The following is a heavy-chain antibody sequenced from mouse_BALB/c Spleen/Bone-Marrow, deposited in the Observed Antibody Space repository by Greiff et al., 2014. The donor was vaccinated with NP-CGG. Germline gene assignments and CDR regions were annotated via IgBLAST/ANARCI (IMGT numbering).Heavy chain of an antibody. CDR2: IDPANGNT. D-gene: IGHD1-1*01. Sequence: EVKLQESGAELVKPGASVKLSCTASGFNIKDTYIHWVKQRPEQGLEWIGRIDPANGNTKYDPKFQGKATITADTSSNTAYLQLSSLTSEDTAVYYCARYYYGSSYFDYWGQGTTLTVSS. CDR1: GFNIKDTY. CDR3: ARYYYGSSYFDY. J-gene: IGHJ2*01. V-gene: IGHV14-3*02.